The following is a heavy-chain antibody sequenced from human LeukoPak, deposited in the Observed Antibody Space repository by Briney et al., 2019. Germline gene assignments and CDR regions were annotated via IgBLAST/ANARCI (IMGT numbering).Heavy chain of an antibody. J-gene: IGHJ4*02. CDR3: ARGDYYDSSGYYLMYYFDY. CDR1: GGSISNYY. V-gene: IGHV4-59*12. Sequence: SETLSLTCTVSGGSISNYYWSWIRQPPGKGLEWIAYINYSGSTNYNPSLKSRVTISVDTSKNQFSLKLSSVTAADTAVYYCARGDYYDSSGYYLMYYFDYWGQGTLVTVSS. CDR2: INYSGST. D-gene: IGHD3-22*01.